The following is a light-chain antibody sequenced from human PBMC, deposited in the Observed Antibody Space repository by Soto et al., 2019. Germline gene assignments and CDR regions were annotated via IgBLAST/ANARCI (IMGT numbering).Light chain of an antibody. Sequence: SYELTQPPSVSVAPGKTAKITCGGNNIGSKSVHWYQQKPGQAPVLVIYYDSDRPSGIPERFSDSNSGNTATLTITRVEAGYEADYYCQVWDRSSDPVVFGGGTKLTVL. CDR3: QVWDRSSDPVV. V-gene: IGLV3-21*04. CDR1: NIGSKS. CDR2: YDS. J-gene: IGLJ2*01.